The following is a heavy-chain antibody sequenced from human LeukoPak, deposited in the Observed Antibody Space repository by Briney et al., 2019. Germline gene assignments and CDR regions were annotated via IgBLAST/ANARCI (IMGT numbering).Heavy chain of an antibody. V-gene: IGHV3-7*01. J-gene: IGHJ4*02. CDR3: ARDLPGLYGDYYFDY. Sequence: GGSLRLSCTAFGFTFSTYWMSWVRQAPGKGLAWVANIKQDGSEKYYVNSVKGRFTISRDNAKNSLYLHMNSLRAEDTAVYYCARDLPGLYGDYYFDYLGQGTLVTVSS. CDR1: GFTFSTYW. CDR2: IKQDGSEK. D-gene: IGHD4-17*01.